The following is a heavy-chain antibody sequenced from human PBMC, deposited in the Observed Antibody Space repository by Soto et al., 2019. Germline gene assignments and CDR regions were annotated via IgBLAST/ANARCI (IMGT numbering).Heavy chain of an antibody. CDR2: ISGSGGST. J-gene: IGHJ4*02. V-gene: IGHV3-23*01. Sequence: GGSLRLSCAAFGFTFSSYDMSWVRQAPGKGLEWVSGISGSGGSTYYADSVKGRFTISRDNSKNTLYLQMNSLRAEDTAVYSCEMKGGSGSYWGDFDYWGQGTLVTVSS. CDR3: EMKGGSGSYWGDFDY. CDR1: GFTFSSYD. D-gene: IGHD1-26*01.